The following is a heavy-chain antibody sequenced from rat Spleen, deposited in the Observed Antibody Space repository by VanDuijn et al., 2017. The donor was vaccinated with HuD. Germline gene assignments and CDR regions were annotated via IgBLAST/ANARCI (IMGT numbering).Heavy chain of an antibody. V-gene: IGHV5-46*01. J-gene: IGHJ2*01. CDR1: GFTFSNFP. Sequence: EVQLVESGGDLVQPGRSVRLSCAASGFTFSNFPMAWVRQAPTKGLEWVATISTRGGSTYYRDSVKGRFTISRDTAQNTLYLQMNSPTSEDTATYYCTRGGYFRHWGQGVMVTVSS. CDR3: TRGGYFRH. CDR2: ISTRGGST. D-gene: IGHD2-5*01.